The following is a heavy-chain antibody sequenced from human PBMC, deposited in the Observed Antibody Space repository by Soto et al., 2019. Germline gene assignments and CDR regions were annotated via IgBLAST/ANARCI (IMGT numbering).Heavy chain of an antibody. V-gene: IGHV3-30*03. Sequence: QMQLVESGGGVVQPGGSLRLSCADSGFTFSSYGMHWVRQAPGKGPEWVAVISYDGSNRYYADSVKGRFTISRDNSKNNLQLQMNRLETEDTAMYYSATRGTAGEVGQWGKGSLVTLS. CDR2: ISYDGSNR. J-gene: IGHJ4*02. CDR1: GFTFSSYG. CDR3: ATRGTAGEVGQ. D-gene: IGHD2-21*02.